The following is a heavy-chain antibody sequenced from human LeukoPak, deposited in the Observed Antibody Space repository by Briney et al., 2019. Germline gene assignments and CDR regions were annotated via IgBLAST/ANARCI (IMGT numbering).Heavy chain of an antibody. CDR3: ARMGGYSGYATH. Sequence: SETLSLTCAVYGGSFSGYYWSWIRQPPGKGLEWIGYIHYSGTTNYNPSLKNRVTISLDTSKNQFSLNLGSVTAADTAVYFCARMGGYSGYATHWGQGTLVTVSS. CDR1: GGSFSGYY. CDR2: IHYSGTT. V-gene: IGHV4-34*11. J-gene: IGHJ4*02. D-gene: IGHD5-12*01.